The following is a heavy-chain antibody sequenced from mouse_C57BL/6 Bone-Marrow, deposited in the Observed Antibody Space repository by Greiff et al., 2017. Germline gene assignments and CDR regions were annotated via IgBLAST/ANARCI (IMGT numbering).Heavy chain of an antibody. V-gene: IGHV1-50*01. CDR2: IDPIAGYT. D-gene: IGHD2-13*01. Sequence: VQLQQPGAELVKPGASVKLSCKASGYTFTSYWMQWVKQRPGPGLEWIGEIDPIAGYTNYNQKFKGKATLTVDTSSSTAYMQLSSLTSEDAAVYYCARSGGDYEVWYFDVWGTGTTGTVSA. CDR3: ARSGGDYEVWYFDV. CDR1: GYTFTSYW. J-gene: IGHJ1*03.